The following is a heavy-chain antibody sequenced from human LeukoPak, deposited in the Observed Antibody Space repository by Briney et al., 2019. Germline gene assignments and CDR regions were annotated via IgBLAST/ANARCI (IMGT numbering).Heavy chain of an antibody. J-gene: IGHJ4*02. CDR3: ARENNYGYNRFHY. CDR2: IYSGGST. V-gene: IGHV3-53*01. Sequence: PGGSLRLSCAASGFTVSVNYMNWVRQAPGKGLEWVSVIYSGGSTYYADSVKGRFAISRDSSKNTLYLQMNSLRPEDTAVYYCARENNYGYNRFHYWGQGTLVTVSS. CDR1: GFTVSVNY. D-gene: IGHD5-18*01.